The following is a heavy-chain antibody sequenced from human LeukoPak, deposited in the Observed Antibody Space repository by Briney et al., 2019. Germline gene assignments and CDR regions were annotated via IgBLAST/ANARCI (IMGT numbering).Heavy chain of an antibody. Sequence: ASVKVSCKASGYTFTSYDINWVRQSTGQGLEWMGWMNPNSGNTGYAQKFQGRVTITRNTSISTAYMELSSLRSEDTAVYYCARVTRYCSGGSCSETVDYWGQGTLVTVSS. D-gene: IGHD2-15*01. J-gene: IGHJ4*02. CDR2: MNPNSGNT. V-gene: IGHV1-8*01. CDR1: GYTFTSYD. CDR3: ARVTRYCSGGSCSETVDY.